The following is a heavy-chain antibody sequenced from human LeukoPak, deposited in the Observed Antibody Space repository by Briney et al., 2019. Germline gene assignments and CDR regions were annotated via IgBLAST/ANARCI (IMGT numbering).Heavy chain of an antibody. V-gene: IGHV3-30*18. D-gene: IGHD1-1*01. CDR3: AKDPVQLVYYYYGMDV. CDR1: GFTFSSYG. CDR2: ISYDGSNK. Sequence: PGGSLRLSCAASGFTFSSYGMHWVRQAPGKGLEWVAVISYDGSNKYYADSVKGRFTISRDNSKNTLYLQMNSLKTEDTAVYYCAKDPVQLVYYYYGMDVWGQGTTVTVSS. J-gene: IGHJ6*02.